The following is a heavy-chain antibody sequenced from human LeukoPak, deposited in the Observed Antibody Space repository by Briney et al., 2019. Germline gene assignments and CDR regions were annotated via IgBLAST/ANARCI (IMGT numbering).Heavy chain of an antibody. CDR3: AKRTSGSSWYSSDS. D-gene: IGHD6-13*01. CDR1: GFTFSRYW. J-gene: IGHJ4*02. Sequence: GGSLRLSCAASGFTFSRYWMSWVRQAPGKGLEWVSSMSGDATSTYYADSVKGRFTISRDNSKNTLYLQMNSLRAEDTAVYYCAKRTSGSSWYSSDSWGQGTLVTVSS. V-gene: IGHV3-23*01. CDR2: MSGDATST.